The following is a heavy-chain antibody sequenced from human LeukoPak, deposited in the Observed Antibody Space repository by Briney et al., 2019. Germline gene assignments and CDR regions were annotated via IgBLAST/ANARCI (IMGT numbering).Heavy chain of an antibody. Sequence: GGSLRLSCAASGFTFSSYWMSWDRQAPGKGLEWVAYIKQDGSEKYYVDSVKGRFTISRDNAKNSLYLQMNSLRAEDTAVYYCARDSSGYSDAFDIWGQGTMVTVSS. V-gene: IGHV3-7*03. CDR3: ARDSSGYSDAFDI. D-gene: IGHD3-22*01. CDR1: GFTFSSYW. J-gene: IGHJ3*02. CDR2: IKQDGSEK.